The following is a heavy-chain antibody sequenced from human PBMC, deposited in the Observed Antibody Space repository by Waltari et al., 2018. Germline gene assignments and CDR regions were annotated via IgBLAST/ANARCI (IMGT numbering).Heavy chain of an antibody. CDR3: ARAGLGSPLEWLRLFDA. D-gene: IGHD5-12*01. CDR2: IYAGGNT. CDR1: GLTVSYNY. Sequence: EVRLVESGGGLIQPGGSLRLCCAASGLTVSYNYISWVRQAPGKGLGWVSVIYAGGNTYYADSVKGRFTISRDDSKSTLYLAMHSLRVEDTAVYYCARAGLGSPLEWLRLFDAWGQGTLVTVAS. V-gene: IGHV3-53*01. J-gene: IGHJ5*02.